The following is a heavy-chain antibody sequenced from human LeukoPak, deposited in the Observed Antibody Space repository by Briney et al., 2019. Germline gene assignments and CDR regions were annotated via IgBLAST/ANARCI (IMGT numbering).Heavy chain of an antibody. CDR2: INSDGNST. Sequence: GGSLRLSCAASGFTFSNHWMHWVGQAPGKGLVWVSRINSDGNSTSYADSVKGRFTISRDNAKNTLYLQMNSLRAEDTAVYYCARRRYCSSTNCYGDWFDPWGQGTLVTVSS. J-gene: IGHJ5*02. CDR3: ARRRYCSSTNCYGDWFDP. CDR1: GFTFSNHW. D-gene: IGHD2-2*01. V-gene: IGHV3-74*01.